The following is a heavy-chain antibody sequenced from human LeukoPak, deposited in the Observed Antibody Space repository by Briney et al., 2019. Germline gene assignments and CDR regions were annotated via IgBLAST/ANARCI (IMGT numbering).Heavy chain of an antibody. D-gene: IGHD6-19*01. CDR1: GGSINSYY. J-gene: IGHJ4*02. CDR3: ASSRSSSGWSLIDY. Sequence: SETLSLTCTVSGGSINSYYWSWIRQPPAKGLEWVGYIYYSGSTNYKPSLKRRVTISVDTSKNQLSLKVSSVTAADTAVYYCASSRSSSGWSLIDYWGQGALVTVSS. CDR2: IYYSGST. V-gene: IGHV4-59*01.